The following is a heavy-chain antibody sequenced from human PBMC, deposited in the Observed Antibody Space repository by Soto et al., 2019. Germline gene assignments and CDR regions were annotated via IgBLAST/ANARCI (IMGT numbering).Heavy chain of an antibody. D-gene: IGHD3-10*01. CDR3: AREGNYYYYYGMDV. CDR2: IYYSGST. J-gene: IGHJ6*02. CDR1: GGSISSGDYY. Sequence: SETLSLTCTVSGGSISSGDYYWSWIRQPPGKGLEWIGYIYYSGSTYYNPSLKSRVTISVDTSKNQFSLKLSSVTAADTAVYYCAREGNYYYYYGMDVWGQGTKVTVSS. V-gene: IGHV4-30-4*01.